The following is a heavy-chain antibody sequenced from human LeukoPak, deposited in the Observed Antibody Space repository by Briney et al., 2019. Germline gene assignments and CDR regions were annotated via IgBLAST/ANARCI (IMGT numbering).Heavy chain of an antibody. CDR3: ARGRITMIVAGFDI. CDR1: GGTFSSYA. J-gene: IGHJ3*02. D-gene: IGHD3-22*01. Sequence: ASVKVSCKASGGTFSSYAINWVRQAPGQGLEWMGRIIPIFGTANYAQKFQGRVTITTDESTSTAYMELSSLRSEDTAVYYCARGRITMIVAGFDIWGQGTMVTVSS. V-gene: IGHV1-69*05. CDR2: IIPIFGTA.